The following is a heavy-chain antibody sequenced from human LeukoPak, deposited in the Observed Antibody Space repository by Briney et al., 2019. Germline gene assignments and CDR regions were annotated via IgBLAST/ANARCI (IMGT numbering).Heavy chain of an antibody. CDR2: ISAYNGNT. V-gene: IGHV1-18*01. J-gene: IGHJ4*02. D-gene: IGHD3-16*02. CDR3: ARGRIMITFGGVIVLWYFDY. Sequence: SVKVSCKASGYTFTSYGISWVRQAPGQGLEWMGWISAYNGNTNYAQKLQGRVTMTTDTSTSTAYMELRSLRSDDTAVYYCARGRIMITFGGVIVLWYFDYWGQGTLVTVSS. CDR1: GYTFTSYG.